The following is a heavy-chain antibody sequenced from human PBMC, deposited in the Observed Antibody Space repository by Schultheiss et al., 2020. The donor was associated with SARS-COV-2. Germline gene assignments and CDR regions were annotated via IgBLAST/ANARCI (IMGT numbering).Heavy chain of an antibody. CDR2: ISSSSSYI. J-gene: IGHJ6*02. V-gene: IGHV3-21*01. CDR3: ARDRGYSGYDDYYYGMDV. D-gene: IGHD5-12*01. CDR1: GFTFSSYA. Sequence: GESLKISCAASGFTFSSYAMSWVRQAPGKGLEWVSSISSSSSYIYYADSVKGRFTISRDNSKNTLYMQMDSLRVEDTAVYYCARDRGYSGYDDYYYGMDVWGQGTTVTVSS.